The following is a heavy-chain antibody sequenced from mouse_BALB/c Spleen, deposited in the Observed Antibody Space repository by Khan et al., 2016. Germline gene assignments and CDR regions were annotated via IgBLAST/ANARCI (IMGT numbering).Heavy chain of an antibody. CDR3: VREGYGTTYGAIDY. D-gene: IGHD1-1*01. Sequence: QVQLKESGPGLVAPSQSLSITCTVSGFSLTSYDISWIRQPPGKGLEWLGGIWTGGGTNYNSAFMSRMIISKDNSTSQVFLKMNSLQTDDTAIYYCVREGYGTTYGAIDYWGQGTSVTVSS. CDR1: GFSLTSYD. CDR2: IWTGGGT. J-gene: IGHJ4*01. V-gene: IGHV2-9-2*01.